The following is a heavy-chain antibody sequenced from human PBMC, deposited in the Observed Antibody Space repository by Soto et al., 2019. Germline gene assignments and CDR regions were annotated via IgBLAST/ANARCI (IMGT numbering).Heavy chain of an antibody. Sequence: TLSLTCTVSGGPISSSNYSWDWIRQPPGKGLEWIGSIYYSGSTYYNPSLKSRATISVDTSKNQFSLKLTSVTATDTAVYYCFGNLFWRGYWGQGTLVTVSS. CDR2: IYYSGST. CDR3: FGNLFWRGY. D-gene: IGHD3-16*01. J-gene: IGHJ4*02. V-gene: IGHV4-39*01. CDR1: GGPISSSNYS.